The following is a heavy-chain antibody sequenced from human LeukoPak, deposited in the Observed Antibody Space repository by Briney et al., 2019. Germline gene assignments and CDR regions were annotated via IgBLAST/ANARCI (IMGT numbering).Heavy chain of an antibody. D-gene: IGHD1-26*01. Sequence: PGGSLRLSCAASGFTFSSYAMSWVRQAPGKGLEWVSAISGSGGSIGYADSVKGRFTISRDNAKNSLYLQMNSLRAEDMALYYCAKGVGATLESRDDAFDIWGQGTMVTVSS. CDR2: ISGSGGSI. CDR1: GFTFSSYA. V-gene: IGHV3-23*01. J-gene: IGHJ3*02. CDR3: AKGVGATLESRDDAFDI.